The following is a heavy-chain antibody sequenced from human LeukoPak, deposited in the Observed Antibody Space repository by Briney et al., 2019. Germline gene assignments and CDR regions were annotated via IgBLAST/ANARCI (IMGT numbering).Heavy chain of an antibody. V-gene: IGHV1-2*06. J-gene: IGHJ6*02. D-gene: IGHD2-2*01. Sequence: ASVKVSCKVSGYTLTELSMHWVRQAPGQGLEWMGRINPNSGGTNYAQKFQGRVTMTRDTSISTAYMELSRLRSDDTAVYYCAREKIDIVLVPAAMKYYYYGMDVWGQGTTVTVSS. CDR2: INPNSGGT. CDR1: GYTLTELS. CDR3: AREKIDIVLVPAAMKYYYYGMDV.